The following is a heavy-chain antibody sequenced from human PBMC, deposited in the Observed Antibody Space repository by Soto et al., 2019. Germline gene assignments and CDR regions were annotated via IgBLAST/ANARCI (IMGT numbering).Heavy chain of an antibody. CDR3: ARGPGSSWYFDY. CDR2: INHSGNT. CDR1: GGSFSGYY. Sequence: SETLSLTCAVYGGSFSGYYWSWIRQPPGKGLEWIGEINHSGNTNYNPSLKSRVTISVDTSKNQFSLKLSSVTAADTAVYYCARGPGSSWYFDYWGPGTLVTVSS. D-gene: IGHD6-13*01. J-gene: IGHJ4*02. V-gene: IGHV4-34*01.